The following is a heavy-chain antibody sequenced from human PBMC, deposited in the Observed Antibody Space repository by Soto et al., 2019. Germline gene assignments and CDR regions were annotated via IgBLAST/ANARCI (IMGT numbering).Heavy chain of an antibody. CDR2: ISSSSSYI. D-gene: IGHD3-3*01. CDR1: GFTFSSYS. Sequence: GGSLRLSCAASGFTFSSYSMNWGRQAPGKGLEWVSSISSSSSYIYYADSVKVRFTISRDNAKNSLYLQMNSLRAEDTAVYYCARYSPGYYDFWSVNWFDPWGQGTLVTVSS. J-gene: IGHJ5*02. V-gene: IGHV3-21*01. CDR3: ARYSPGYYDFWSVNWFDP.